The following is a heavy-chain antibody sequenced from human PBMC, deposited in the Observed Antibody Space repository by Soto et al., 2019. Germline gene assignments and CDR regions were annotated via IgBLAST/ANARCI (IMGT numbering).Heavy chain of an antibody. V-gene: IGHV3-23*01. CDR2: ISGSGGTT. CDR3: AKEYDSSGYYYQSYNGLDV. Sequence: PWGSLRRSCVAAECIFSNYGMSRVHQSPVKGLEWVSAISGSGGTTYYVDSVKSRFTISRDNSKNTLFLQMARLKAEDTAVYYCAKEYDSSGYYYQSYNGLDVWGQGTTVTVSS. D-gene: IGHD3-22*01. J-gene: IGHJ6*02. CDR1: ECIFSNYG.